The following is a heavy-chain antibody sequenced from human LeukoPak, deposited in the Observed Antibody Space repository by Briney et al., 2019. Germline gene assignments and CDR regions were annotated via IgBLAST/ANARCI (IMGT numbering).Heavy chain of an antibody. D-gene: IGHD4-11*01. J-gene: IGHJ6*04. CDR3: ARDPGLGDYSTIDAMDV. Sequence: PGGSLRLSCAASGFTFSSYGMHWVRQAPGKGLEWVAVIWYDGSNKYYADSVKGRFTISRDNSKNTLYLQMNSLRAEDTAVYYCARDPGLGDYSTIDAMDVWGKGTTVTVSS. V-gene: IGHV3-33*01. CDR1: GFTFSSYG. CDR2: IWYDGSNK.